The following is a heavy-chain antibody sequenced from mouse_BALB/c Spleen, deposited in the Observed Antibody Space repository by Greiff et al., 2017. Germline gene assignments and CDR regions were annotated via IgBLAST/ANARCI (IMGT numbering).Heavy chain of an antibody. CDR1: GFTFSSFG. V-gene: IGHV5-17*02. Sequence: EVQLVESGGGLVQPGGSRKLSCAASGFTFSSFGMHWVRQAPEKGLEWVAYISSGSSTIYYADTVKGRFTISRDNPKNTLFLQMTSLRSEDTAMYYCAKGAGYSFDYWGQGTTLTVSS. CDR2: ISSGSSTI. J-gene: IGHJ2*01. D-gene: IGHD3-3*01. CDR3: AKGAGYSFDY.